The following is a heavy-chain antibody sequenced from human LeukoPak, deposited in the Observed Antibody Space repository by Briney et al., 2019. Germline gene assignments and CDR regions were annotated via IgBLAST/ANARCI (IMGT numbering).Heavy chain of an antibody. CDR3: AKGHYGSAPYYYYGMDV. Sequence: GGSLRLSCAASGFTFSSYSMNWVRQAPGKGLEWVSYISSSSSTIYYADSVKGRFTISRDNAKNSLYLQMNSLRAEDTAVYYCAKGHYGSAPYYYYGMDVWGQGTTVTVSS. CDR2: ISSSSSTI. D-gene: IGHD3-10*01. J-gene: IGHJ6*02. CDR1: GFTFSSYS. V-gene: IGHV3-48*04.